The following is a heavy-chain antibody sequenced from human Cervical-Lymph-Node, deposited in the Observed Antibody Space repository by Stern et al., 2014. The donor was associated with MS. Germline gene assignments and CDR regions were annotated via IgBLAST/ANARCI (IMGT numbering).Heavy chain of an antibody. V-gene: IGHV1-3*01. CDR3: ARPAVAGRFDY. Sequence: QVQLVQSGAEVKKPGASVKVSCKASGYTFTSYAMHWVRQAPGQRLEWMGWINACNGNTKYSQKFQGRVTITRDTSASTAYMELSSLRSEDTAVYYCARPAVAGRFDYWGQGTLVTVSS. D-gene: IGHD6-19*01. J-gene: IGHJ4*02. CDR2: INACNGNT. CDR1: GYTFTSYA.